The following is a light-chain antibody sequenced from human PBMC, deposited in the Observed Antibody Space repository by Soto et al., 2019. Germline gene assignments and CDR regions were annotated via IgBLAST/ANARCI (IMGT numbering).Light chain of an antibody. Sequence: QSVLTQPASVSGSPGQSITISCTGTSSDVGGYNYVCWYQHHPGKAPKLIISEVSNRPSGVSDHFSGSKSGNTASLTISGLQPEDEADYYCTSFTSSTTYVFXTGTKVTVL. CDR2: EVS. CDR3: TSFTSSTTYV. J-gene: IGLJ1*01. CDR1: SSDVGGYNY. V-gene: IGLV2-14*01.